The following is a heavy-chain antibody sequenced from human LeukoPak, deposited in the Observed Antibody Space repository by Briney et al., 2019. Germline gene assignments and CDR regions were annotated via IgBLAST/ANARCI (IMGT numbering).Heavy chain of an antibody. J-gene: IGHJ5*02. Sequence: GGSLRLSCAASGFTFSSYSMNWVRQAPGKGLEWVSSISSSSSYIYYADSVKGRFTISRDNAKNSLYLQMNSLRAEDTAVYYCARLGQKGDNWFDPWGQGTLVTVSS. D-gene: IGHD1-26*01. V-gene: IGHV3-21*01. CDR3: ARLGQKGDNWFDP. CDR1: GFTFSSYS. CDR2: ISSSSSYI.